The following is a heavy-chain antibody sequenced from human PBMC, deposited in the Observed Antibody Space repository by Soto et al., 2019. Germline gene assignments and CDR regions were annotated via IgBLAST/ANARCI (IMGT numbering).Heavy chain of an antibody. CDR1: GGSFSRGDYY. D-gene: IGHD4-17*01. V-gene: IGHV4-30-4*01. CDR3: ARIHFGDEPSYYYYGMDV. J-gene: IGHJ6*02. Sequence: SETLSLTCTVSGGSFSRGDYYWSRVRQPPGTCLEWIGYIYYTVSTFNNPSLKSRVSISIDTSKTQFSLKLSSVTAADTAVYYCARIHFGDEPSYYYYGMDVWGQGTTVTVSS. CDR2: IYYTVST.